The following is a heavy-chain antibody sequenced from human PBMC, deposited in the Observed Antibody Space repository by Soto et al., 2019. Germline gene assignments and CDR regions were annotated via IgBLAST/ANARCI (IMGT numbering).Heavy chain of an antibody. V-gene: IGHV3-48*01. D-gene: IGHD4-17*01. J-gene: IGHJ3*02. Sequence: PGGSLRLSCAASGFTFSSYSMNWVRQAPGKGLEWVSYISSSSSTIYYADSVKGRFTISRDNAKNSLYLQMNSLRAEDTAVYYCARADYGDYANAFDIWGQGTMVTVSS. CDR1: GFTFSSYS. CDR2: ISSSSSTI. CDR3: ARADYGDYANAFDI.